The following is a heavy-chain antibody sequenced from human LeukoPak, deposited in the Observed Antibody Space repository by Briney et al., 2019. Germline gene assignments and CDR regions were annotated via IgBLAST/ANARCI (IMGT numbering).Heavy chain of an antibody. CDR1: GFTFSSYA. J-gene: IGHJ4*02. D-gene: IGHD6-6*01. V-gene: IGHV3-23*01. Sequence: GGSLRLSCAASGFTFSSYAMSWVRQAPGKGLEWVSAISGSGGSTYYADSVKGRFTISRDNSKNTLYLQMNSLRAEDTAVYYCAQEGIAARRGSVDYWGQGTLVTVSS. CDR2: ISGSGGST. CDR3: AQEGIAARRGSVDY.